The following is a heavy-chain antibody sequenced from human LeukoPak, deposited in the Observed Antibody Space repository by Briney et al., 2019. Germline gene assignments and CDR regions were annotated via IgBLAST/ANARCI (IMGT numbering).Heavy chain of an antibody. V-gene: IGHV4-4*07. J-gene: IGHJ5*02. Sequence: SETLSLTCAVYGGSFSGYYWSWIRQPAGKGLEWIGRIYTSGSTNYNPSLKSRVTMSVDTSKNQFSLKLSSVTAADTAVYYCARDRSVDCSGGSCYSRLDPWGQGTLVTVSS. CDR2: IYTSGST. CDR3: ARDRSVDCSGGSCYSRLDP. CDR1: GGSFSGYY. D-gene: IGHD2-15*01.